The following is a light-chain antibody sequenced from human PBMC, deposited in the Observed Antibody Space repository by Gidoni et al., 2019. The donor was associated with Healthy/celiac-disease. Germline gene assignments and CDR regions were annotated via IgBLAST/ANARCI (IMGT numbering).Light chain of an antibody. CDR1: NIGIKN. CDR3: QVWDSSSHVV. V-gene: IGLV3-9*01. CDR2: RDS. J-gene: IGLJ2*01. Sequence: SYELTQPLSVSVALGQTARITCGGNNIGIKNVHWYQPKPGQAPVLVIYRDSNRLSGIPERFSGSNSGNTATLTISRAQAGDEADYYCQVWDSSSHVVFGGGTKLTVL.